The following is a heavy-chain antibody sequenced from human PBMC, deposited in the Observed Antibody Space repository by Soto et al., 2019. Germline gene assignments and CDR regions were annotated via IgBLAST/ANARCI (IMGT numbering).Heavy chain of an antibody. Sequence: QVQLVQSGDEVRKPGSSVKVSCKASGYIFVNYGIAWVRQAPGQGLEWMGWISPYSGNTHYASKVQGRLTMTTETSTSSAYMDLGSLTSDGTGVYYGAMVDNFVTPTPQDVWGEETTVTVSS. CDR1: GYIFVNYG. CDR2: ISPYSGNT. D-gene: IGHD3-16*02. J-gene: IGHJ6*04. V-gene: IGHV1-18*01. CDR3: AMVDNFVTPTPQDV.